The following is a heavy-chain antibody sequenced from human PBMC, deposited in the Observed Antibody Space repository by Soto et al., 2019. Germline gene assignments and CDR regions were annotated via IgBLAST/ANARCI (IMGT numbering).Heavy chain of an antibody. CDR2: IWYDGSNK. Sequence: QVQLVESGGGVVQPGRSLRLSCAASGFTFSSYGMHWVRQAPGKGLEWVAVIWYDGSNKYYADSVKGRFTISRDNSKNTLYLQMNSLRAEDTAVYYCARGVIGAMVRGGLDYWGQGTLVTVSS. D-gene: IGHD3-10*01. CDR3: ARGVIGAMVRGGLDY. CDR1: GFTFSSYG. V-gene: IGHV3-33*01. J-gene: IGHJ4*02.